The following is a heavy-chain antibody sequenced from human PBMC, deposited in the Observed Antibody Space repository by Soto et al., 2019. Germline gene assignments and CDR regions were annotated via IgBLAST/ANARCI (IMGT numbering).Heavy chain of an antibody. CDR3: ARGAQEELVFDY. D-gene: IGHD1-7*01. Sequence: PSETLSLTCTVSGGSISSGGYYWSWIRQHPGKGLEWIGYIYYSGSTYYNPSLKSRVTISVDTSKNQFSLKLSSVTAADTAVYYCARGAQEELVFDYWGQGTLVTVSS. J-gene: IGHJ4*02. V-gene: IGHV4-31*03. CDR2: IYYSGST. CDR1: GGSISSGGYY.